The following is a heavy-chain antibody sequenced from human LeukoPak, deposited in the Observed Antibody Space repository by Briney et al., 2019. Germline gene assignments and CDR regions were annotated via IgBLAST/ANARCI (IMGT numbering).Heavy chain of an antibody. V-gene: IGHV3-33*01. CDR3: ARGRDYGDYADAFDI. D-gene: IGHD4-17*01. CDR1: GFTFSSYG. CDR2: IWYDGSNK. J-gene: IGHJ3*02. Sequence: SGGSLRLSCAASGFTFSSYGMHWVRQAPGKGLEWVAVIWYDGSNKYYADSVKGRFTISRDNSKNTLYLQMNSLRAEDTAVYYCARGRDYGDYADAFDIWGQGTMVTVSS.